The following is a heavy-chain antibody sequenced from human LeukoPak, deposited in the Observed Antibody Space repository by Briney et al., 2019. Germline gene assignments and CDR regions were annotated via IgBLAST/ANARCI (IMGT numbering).Heavy chain of an antibody. CDR1: GFTFSSYG. CDR3: AKPLGTSAVERAFDY. Sequence: GGSLRLSCAASGFTFSSYGMHWVRQAPGKGLEWVAFIRYDGSNKYYADSVKGRFTISRDNSKNTLYLQMNSLRAEDTAVYHCAKPLGTSAVERAFDYWGQGTLVTVSS. D-gene: IGHD6-19*01. CDR2: IRYDGSNK. V-gene: IGHV3-30*02. J-gene: IGHJ4*02.